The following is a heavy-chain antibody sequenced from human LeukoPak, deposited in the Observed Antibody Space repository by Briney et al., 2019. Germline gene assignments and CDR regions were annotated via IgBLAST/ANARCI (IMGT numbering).Heavy chain of an antibody. CDR3: ACLVGATQDV. V-gene: IGHV3-21*01. CDR2: ISSTSTYI. D-gene: IGHD1-26*01. CDR1: GFTFSSYS. J-gene: IGHJ6*04. Sequence: GGSLRLSCAASGFTFSSYSMNWVRQAPGKGLEWVSSISSTSTYIYYADSVKGRFTFSRDNAKNSLYLQMNSLRAEDTAVYYCACLVGATQDVWGKGTTVIVSS.